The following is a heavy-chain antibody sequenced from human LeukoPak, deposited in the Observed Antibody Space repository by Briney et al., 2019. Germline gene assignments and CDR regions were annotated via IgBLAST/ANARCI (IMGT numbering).Heavy chain of an antibody. CDR2: INHSGST. CDR3: ARGYYGSGIDY. J-gene: IGHJ4*02. D-gene: IGHD3-10*01. V-gene: IGHV4-34*01. CDR1: GVSFSGYY. Sequence: PSETLSLTCAAYGVSFSGYYWSWIRQPPGKGLEWIGEINHSGSTNYNPSLKSRVTISVDTSKNQFSLKLSSVTAADTAVYYCARGYYGSGIDYWGQGTLVTVSS.